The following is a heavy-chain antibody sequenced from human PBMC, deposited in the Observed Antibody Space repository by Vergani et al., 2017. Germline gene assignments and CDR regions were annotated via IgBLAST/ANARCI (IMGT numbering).Heavy chain of an antibody. V-gene: IGHV5-51*01. CDR3: ARLYGRDSSGSKYFDY. Sequence: EVQLVQSAAEVKKPGESLKISCQISRYSFTNYWIGWVRQMPGKGLEWMGIIHPADSDTRYSPSFQGQVTISVDKSISTAYLQRSSLRASDSAMYYCARLYGRDSSGSKYFDYWGQGTLVTVSS. CDR2: IHPADSDT. D-gene: IGHD3-22*01. J-gene: IGHJ4*02. CDR1: RYSFTNYW.